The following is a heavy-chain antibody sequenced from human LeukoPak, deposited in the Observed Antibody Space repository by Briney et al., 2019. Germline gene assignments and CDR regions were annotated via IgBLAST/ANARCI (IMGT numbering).Heavy chain of an antibody. Sequence: SETLSLTCTVSGGSISSSSYYWGWIRQPPGKGLEWIGSIYYSGSTYYNPSLKSRVTISVDTSKNQFSLKLSSVTAADTAVYYCARRSHEPGVDYWGQGTLVTVSS. CDR3: ARRSHEPGVDY. J-gene: IGHJ4*02. CDR1: GGSISSSSYY. V-gene: IGHV4-39*01. CDR2: IYYSGST.